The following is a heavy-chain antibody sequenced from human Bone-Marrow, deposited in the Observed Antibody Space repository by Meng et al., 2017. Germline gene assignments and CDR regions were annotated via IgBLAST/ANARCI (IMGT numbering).Heavy chain of an antibody. CDR1: GFTFGSYP. J-gene: IGHJ4*02. V-gene: IGHV3-23*01. CDR2: ISGGSEDT. CDR3: AKVNWGGERV. D-gene: IGHD7-27*01. Sequence: GESLKISCVASGFTFGSYPLSWVRQAPGKGLEWVSAISGGSEDTHYADSVKGRFAISRDNSKNTLYLQINSLRAEDTAIYYCAKVNWGGERVWGQGTLVTVSS.